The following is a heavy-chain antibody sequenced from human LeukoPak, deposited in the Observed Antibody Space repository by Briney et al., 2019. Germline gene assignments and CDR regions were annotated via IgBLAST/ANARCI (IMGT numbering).Heavy chain of an antibody. D-gene: IGHD2-2*01. CDR3: VRSRYCSSTNCYDWFDP. V-gene: IGHV3-64D*06. J-gene: IGHJ5*02. Sequence: GGSLRLSCSASGFTFSSYVMHWVRQAPGKGLEYVSAISSNGDSTYYAGSVKGRFTISRDNSKNTLYLQMSSLRAEDTAVYYCVRSRYCSSTNCYDWFDPWGQGTLATVSS. CDR1: GFTFSSYV. CDR2: ISSNGDST.